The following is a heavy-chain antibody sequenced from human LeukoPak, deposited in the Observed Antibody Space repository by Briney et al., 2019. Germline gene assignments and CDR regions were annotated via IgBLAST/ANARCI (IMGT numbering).Heavy chain of an antibody. Sequence: GGSLRLSCAASGFTFSSYGMHWVRQAPGKGLEWVAFIRYDGSNKYYADSVKGRFTISRDNSKNTLYLQMNSLRAEDTAVYYCAKVVTVTTTGDYWGQGTLVTVSS. CDR1: GFTFSSYG. CDR2: IRYDGSNK. J-gene: IGHJ4*02. D-gene: IGHD4-17*01. V-gene: IGHV3-30*02. CDR3: AKVVTVTTTGDY.